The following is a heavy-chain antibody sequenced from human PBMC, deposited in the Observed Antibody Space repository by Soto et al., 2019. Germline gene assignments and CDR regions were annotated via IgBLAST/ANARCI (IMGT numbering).Heavy chain of an antibody. CDR3: ARDSGAMVRGVKNYYYGMDV. CDR1: GGTFSSYT. V-gene: IGHV1-69*04. Sequence: SVKVSCKASGGTFSSYTISWVRQAPGQGLEWMGRIIPILGIANYAQKFQGRVTITADKSTSTAYMELSSLKSEDTAVYYCARDSGAMVRGVKNYYYGMDVWGQGTTVTVS. CDR2: IIPILGIA. D-gene: IGHD3-10*01. J-gene: IGHJ6*02.